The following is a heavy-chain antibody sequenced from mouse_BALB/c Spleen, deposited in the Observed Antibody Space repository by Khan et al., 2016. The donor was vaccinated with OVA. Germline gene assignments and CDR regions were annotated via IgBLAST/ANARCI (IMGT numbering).Heavy chain of an antibody. CDR1: GFSLTNYG. CDR2: IWSDGST. Sequence: QVQLKESGPGLVAPSQTLSITCTISGFSLTNYGVNWVRQPPGKGLEWLVVIWSDGSTTSNSALKSRLTISKDKSTSNVFLIMNSLLTDDTSMYFCARQPYYHYNIMDYWGQGTSVTVSS. CDR3: ARQPYYHYNIMDY. D-gene: IGHD2-10*01. V-gene: IGHV2-6-1*01. J-gene: IGHJ4*01.